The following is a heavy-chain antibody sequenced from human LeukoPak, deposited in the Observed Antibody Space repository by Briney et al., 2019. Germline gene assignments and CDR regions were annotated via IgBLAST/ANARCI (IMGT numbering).Heavy chain of an antibody. CDR1: GFTFSSYE. CDR3: AKDHGVVVAAETYYMDV. V-gene: IGHV3-48*03. Sequence: PGGSLRLSCAASGFTFSSYEMNWVRQAPGKGLEWVSYISSSGSTIYYADSVKGRFTISRDNAKNSLYLQMNSLRAEDTAVYYCAKDHGVVVAAETYYMDVWGKGTTVTISS. J-gene: IGHJ6*03. D-gene: IGHD2-15*01. CDR2: ISSSGSTI.